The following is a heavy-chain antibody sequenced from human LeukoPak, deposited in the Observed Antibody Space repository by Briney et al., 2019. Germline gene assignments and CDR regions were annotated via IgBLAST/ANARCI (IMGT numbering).Heavy chain of an antibody. CDR3: ARVTGPVGGTVTTANYYFDY. Sequence: SETLSLTCTVSGGSISSGSYYWSWIRQPAGKGLEWIGRIYTSGSTNYNPSLKSRVTISVDTSKNQFSLKLSSVTAADTAVYYCARVTGPVGGTVTTANYYFDYWGQGTLVTVSS. CDR2: IYTSGST. D-gene: IGHD4-11*01. V-gene: IGHV4-61*02. J-gene: IGHJ4*02. CDR1: GGSISSGSYY.